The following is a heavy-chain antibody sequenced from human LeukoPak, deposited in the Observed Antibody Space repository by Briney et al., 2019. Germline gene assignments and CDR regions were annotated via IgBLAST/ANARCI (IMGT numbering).Heavy chain of an antibody. D-gene: IGHD3-22*01. J-gene: IGHJ4*02. CDR3: ARQAYYYDSSGYGIYYFDY. CDR2: IYPGDSDT. Sequence: GESLKISCKGSGYSFTSYWIGWVRQMPGKGLEWMGIIYPGDSDTRYSPSFQGQVTISADKSISPAYLQWSSLKASDTAMYYCARQAYYYDSSGYGIYYFDYRGQGTLVTVSS. V-gene: IGHV5-51*01. CDR1: GYSFTSYW.